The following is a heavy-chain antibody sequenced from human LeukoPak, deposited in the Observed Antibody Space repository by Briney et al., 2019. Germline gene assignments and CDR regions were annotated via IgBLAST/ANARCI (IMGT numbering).Heavy chain of an antibody. CDR3: VRRYYEYNVYDRHFDF. CDR2: ISDDGSIT. J-gene: IGHJ4*02. V-gene: IGHV3-74*03. Sequence: GGSLRLSCAASGFTFSRDWMHWVRQAPGKGLVWVSRISDDGSITTYADSVHVRFTISRENAKSTVFLQMNSLRVEETAVYFCVRRYYEYNVYDRHFDFWARESWSPSPQ. CDR1: GFTFSRDW. D-gene: IGHD5/OR15-5a*01.